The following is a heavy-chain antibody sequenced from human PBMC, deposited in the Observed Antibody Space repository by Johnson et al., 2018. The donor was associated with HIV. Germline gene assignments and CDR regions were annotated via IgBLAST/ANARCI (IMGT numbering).Heavy chain of an antibody. CDR1: GFIFSDYY. V-gene: IGHV3-11*04. Sequence: QVQLVESGGGLVKPGGSLRLSCVASGFIFSDYYMSWIRQAPGKGLEWVSYISFSDSTIYSADSVQGRFTISRDNAKNSLYLQMNNLRAEDTAVSDCARSKDCSGGSCPDGFDIWGQGTMVIVS. CDR3: ARSKDCSGGSCPDGFDI. CDR2: ISFSDSTI. D-gene: IGHD2-15*01. J-gene: IGHJ3*02.